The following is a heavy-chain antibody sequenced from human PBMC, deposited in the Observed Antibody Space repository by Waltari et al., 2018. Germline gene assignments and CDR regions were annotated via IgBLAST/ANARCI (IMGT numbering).Heavy chain of an antibody. V-gene: IGHV3-66*02. J-gene: IGHJ4*02. CDR3: ARVIGSGWYYFDY. CDR2: IYSGGST. D-gene: IGHD6-19*01. Sequence: EVQLVESGGGLVQPGGSLRLSCAAYGSTVSSNSMSWVRQAPGKGLEWVSVIYSGGSTYYADSVKGRFTISRDNSKNTLYLQMNSLRAEDTAVYYCARVIGSGWYYFDYWGQGTLVTVSS. CDR1: GSTVSSNS.